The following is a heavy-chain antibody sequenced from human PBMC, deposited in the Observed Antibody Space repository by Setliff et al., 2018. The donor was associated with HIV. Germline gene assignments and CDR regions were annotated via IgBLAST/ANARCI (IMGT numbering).Heavy chain of an antibody. CDR3: ARTRGYSVYYFDY. D-gene: IGHD5-18*01. J-gene: IGHJ4*02. V-gene: IGHV4-59*01. CDR1: GDSITSYY. CDR2: IYYTGST. Sequence: PSETLSLTCTVSGDSITSYYWSWIRQPPGKGLEWNGYIYYTGSTTYNPSLKSRVTMSGDTSKNKVSLKLRSVSAADTAVYYCARTRGYSVYYFDYWGQGTLVTVSS.